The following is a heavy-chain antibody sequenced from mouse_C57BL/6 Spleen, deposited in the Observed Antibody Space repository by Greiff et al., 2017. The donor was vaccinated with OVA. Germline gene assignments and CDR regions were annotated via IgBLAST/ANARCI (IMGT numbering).Heavy chain of an antibody. J-gene: IGHJ3*01. D-gene: IGHD2-2*01. CDR1: GFTFSNYW. CDR2: IRLKSDNYAT. CDR3: TGGGGYDVGFAY. V-gene: IGHV6-3*01. Sequence: DVKLVESGGGLVQPGGSMKLSCVASGFTFSNYWMNWVRQSPEKGLEWVAQIRLKSDNYATHYAESVKGRFTISRDDSKSSVYLQMNNLRAEDTGIYYCTGGGGYDVGFAYWGQGTLVTVSA.